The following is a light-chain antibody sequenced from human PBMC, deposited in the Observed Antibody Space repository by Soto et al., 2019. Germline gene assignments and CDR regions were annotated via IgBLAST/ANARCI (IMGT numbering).Light chain of an antibody. CDR2: GAS. CDR3: QYYGTSPGT. CDR1: QSFSSSH. J-gene: IGKJ1*01. Sequence: EIVLTQSPDTLSLSPGETATLSCRASQSFSSSHLAWYQQKVGQAPRLLIYGASSRATGIPDRFSGSGSGTDFTLIINRLDPEDFAVYYCQYYGTSPGTFGQGTKMDIK. V-gene: IGKV3-20*01.